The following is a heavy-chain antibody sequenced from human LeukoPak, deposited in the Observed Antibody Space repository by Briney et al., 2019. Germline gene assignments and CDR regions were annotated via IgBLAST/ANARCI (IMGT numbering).Heavy chain of an antibody. J-gene: IGHJ3*02. CDR1: GLSFDMYA. D-gene: IGHD3-16*01. CDR3: VKTMVAFGGLIRTDAFDI. V-gene: IGHV3-64D*06. Sequence: GGSLTLSWSPSGLSFDMYAVHCGRQAPGEGGGYVSCINKDGGSSHHGDSTKGRFTISRDNSKNVLYLQLSSLRHEDTALYYCVKTMVAFGGLIRTDAFDIWGQGTMVTVSS. CDR2: INKDGGSS.